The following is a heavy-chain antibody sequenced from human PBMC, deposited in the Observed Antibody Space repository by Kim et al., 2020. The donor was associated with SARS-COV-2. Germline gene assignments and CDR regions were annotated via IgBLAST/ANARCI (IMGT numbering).Heavy chain of an antibody. CDR3: ARLCSSSCSYESGMDV. CDR2: IYYGGST. D-gene: IGHD2-2*01. Sequence: SQTLSLTCSVSGVSISSGDYYWSWIRQPPGKGLEWIGYIYYGGSTDYTPSLKNRLNISVDTSKNQFSLKVTAVTAADTAVYYCARLCSSSCSYESGMDVWGQGTTVIVSS. CDR1: GVSISSGDYY. J-gene: IGHJ6*02. V-gene: IGHV4-30-4*01.